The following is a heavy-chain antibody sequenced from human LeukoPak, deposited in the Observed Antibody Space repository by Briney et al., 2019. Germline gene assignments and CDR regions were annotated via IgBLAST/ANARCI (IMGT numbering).Heavy chain of an antibody. CDR1: GGSISSSSYH. CDR2: GSYSGST. J-gene: IGHJ4*02. CDR3: ARGIRRHYYGSGSYYNTGRRIGDYFDY. Sequence: PSDTLSLTCTVSGGSISSSSYHWGWLRPPPGKGLEWFACGSYSGSTYYNPSLKSRVTISVDTSKNEFPLKLISVAAAVTAVYYCARGIRRHYYGSGSYYNTGRRIGDYFDYWGQGTLVSVSS. V-gene: IGHV4-39*06. D-gene: IGHD3-10*01.